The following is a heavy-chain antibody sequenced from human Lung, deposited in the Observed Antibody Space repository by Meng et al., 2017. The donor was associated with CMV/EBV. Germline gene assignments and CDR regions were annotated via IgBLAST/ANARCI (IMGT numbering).Heavy chain of an antibody. CDR3: ARGYDFWSAYYLIDP. Sequence: ASVKVSXKASGYTFSTYTIIWVRQAPGQGLEWMGWISPYNGDTNYAPKFQGRVSMTTDTSTSTAYLELRSLRSDDTAVYYCARGYDFWSAYYLIDPWGQGTXVTVSS. V-gene: IGHV1-18*01. J-gene: IGHJ5*02. D-gene: IGHD3-3*01. CDR2: ISPYNGDT. CDR1: GYTFSTYT.